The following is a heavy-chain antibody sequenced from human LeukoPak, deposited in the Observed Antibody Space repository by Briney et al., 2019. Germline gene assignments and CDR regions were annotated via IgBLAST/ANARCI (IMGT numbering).Heavy chain of an antibody. J-gene: IGHJ4*02. CDR3: ARDHNTVVTPTFDY. D-gene: IGHD4-23*01. Sequence: GGSLRLSCAASGITFSSYSMNWVRQAPGKGLEWVSSISSSSSYIYYADSVKGRFTISRDNAKNSLYLQMNSLRAEDTAVYYCARDHNTVVTPTFDYWGQGTLVTVSS. CDR1: GITFSSYS. CDR2: ISSSSSYI. V-gene: IGHV3-21*01.